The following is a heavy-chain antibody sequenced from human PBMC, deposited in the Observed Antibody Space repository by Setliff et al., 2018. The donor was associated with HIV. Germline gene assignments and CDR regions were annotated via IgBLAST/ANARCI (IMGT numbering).Heavy chain of an antibody. CDR3: ARLGRGTYYYDSSGYLYAFDI. CDR2: IFYSGST. CDR1: GGSISSSSYY. Sequence: SETLSLTCTVSGGSISSSSYYWGWIRQPPGKGLEWIGNIFYSGSTYYSPSLRSRVTISVDTSKNQFSLKLSSVTAADTAVYYCARLGRGTYYYDSSGYLYAFDIWGQGTMVTVSS. V-gene: IGHV4-39*07. D-gene: IGHD3-22*01. J-gene: IGHJ3*02.